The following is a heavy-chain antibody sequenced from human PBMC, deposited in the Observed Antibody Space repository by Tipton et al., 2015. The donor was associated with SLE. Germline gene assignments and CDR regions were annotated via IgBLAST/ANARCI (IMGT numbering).Heavy chain of an antibody. J-gene: IGHJ2*01. CDR2: INHSGST. D-gene: IGHD2-15*01. Sequence: TLSLTCAVYGGSFSGYYWSWIRQPPGKGLEWIGEINHSGSTNYNPSLKSRVTISVDTSKNQFSLKLSSVTAADTAVYYCARDGRDKGWYFDLWGRGTLVTVSS. V-gene: IGHV4-34*01. CDR3: ARDGRDKGWYFDL. CDR1: GGSFSGYY.